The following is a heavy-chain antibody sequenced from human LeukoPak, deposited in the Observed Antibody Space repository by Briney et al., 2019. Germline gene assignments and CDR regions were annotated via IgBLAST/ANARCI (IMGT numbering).Heavy chain of an antibody. CDR2: IKEDGSEK. CDR3: ARDQFSGYYDY. Sequence: PGGSLRLPCEASGFTFSSYWMTWVRQAPTKGLEWVANIKEDGSEKYYVDSVKGRFTISRDNAKNSLYLQIDSLRAEDTAVYYCARDQFSGYYDYWGQGTLVTVSS. V-gene: IGHV3-7*01. D-gene: IGHD3-22*01. J-gene: IGHJ4*02. CDR1: GFTFSSYW.